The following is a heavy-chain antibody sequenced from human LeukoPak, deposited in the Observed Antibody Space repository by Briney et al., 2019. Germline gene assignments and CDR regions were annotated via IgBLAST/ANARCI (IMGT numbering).Heavy chain of an antibody. CDR2: TYYRSKWYN. J-gene: IGHJ4*02. CDR3: ARGGAAAVPFDY. D-gene: IGHD6-13*01. Sequence: SPTLSLTFAISGDSVSINSAALNWVRQSPSRGLEWLGRTYYRSKWYNDYAVSVKSIIIINPDTSKKQFCLQMKSVTPEDTAVYYCARGGAAAVPFDYWDQGTLVTVSS. V-gene: IGHV6-1*01. CDR1: GDSVSINSAA.